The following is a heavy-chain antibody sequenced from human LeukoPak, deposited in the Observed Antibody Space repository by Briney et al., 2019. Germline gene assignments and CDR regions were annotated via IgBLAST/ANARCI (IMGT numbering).Heavy chain of an antibody. Sequence: PSQTLSLTCTVSGASIRSGDYYWSWIRQPPGKGLEWIGYIYDSGSTYYNPSLKSRVTISVDRSKNQFSLKLSSVTAADTAVYYCARGMGYDSSGYYGYYFDYWGQGTLVTVSS. CDR2: IYDSGST. V-gene: IGHV4-30-4*01. CDR1: GASIRSGDYY. D-gene: IGHD3-22*01. CDR3: ARGMGYDSSGYYGYYFDY. J-gene: IGHJ4*02.